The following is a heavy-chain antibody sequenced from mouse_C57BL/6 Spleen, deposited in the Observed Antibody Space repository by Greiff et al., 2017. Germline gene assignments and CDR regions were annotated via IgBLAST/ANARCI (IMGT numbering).Heavy chain of an antibody. CDR3: ARDGLRFYAMDY. V-gene: IGHV1-53*01. CDR1: GYTFTSYW. CDR2: INPSNGGT. D-gene: IGHD1-1*01. J-gene: IGHJ4*01. Sequence: QVQLQQPGTELVKPGASVKLSCKASGYTFTSYWMHWVKQRPGQGLEWIGNINPSNGGTNYNEKFKSKATLTVDKSSSTASMQLSSLTSEDSAVYYCARDGLRFYAMDYWGQGTSVTVSS.